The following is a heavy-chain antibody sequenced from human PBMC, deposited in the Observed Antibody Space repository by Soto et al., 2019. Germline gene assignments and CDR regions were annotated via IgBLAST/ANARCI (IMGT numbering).Heavy chain of an antibody. D-gene: IGHD3-3*01. CDR2: IYYSGST. Sequence: SETLSLTCTVSGGSISSGGYYWSWIRQHPGKGLEWIGYIYYSGSTYYNPSLKSRVTISVDTSKNQFSLKLSSVTAADTAVYYCARDTGYYDFWSGYPNWFDPWGQGTLVT. V-gene: IGHV4-31*03. J-gene: IGHJ5*02. CDR1: GGSISSGGYY. CDR3: ARDTGYYDFWSGYPNWFDP.